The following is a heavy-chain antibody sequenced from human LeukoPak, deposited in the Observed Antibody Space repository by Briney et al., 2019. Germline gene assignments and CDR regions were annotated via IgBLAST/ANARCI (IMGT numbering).Heavy chain of an antibody. D-gene: IGHD1-26*01. V-gene: IGHV1-46*01. J-gene: IGHJ4*02. CDR1: RYTFTSYY. CDR2: INPSGGST. CDR3: ARVDRSPSDSLYYFDY. Sequence: GASVKVSCKASRYTFTSYYIHWVRQAPGQGLEWMGIINPSGGSTSYAQKFQGRVTMTRDTSTSTVYMELSSLRSEDTAVYYCARVDRSPSDSLYYFDYWGQGTLVTVSS.